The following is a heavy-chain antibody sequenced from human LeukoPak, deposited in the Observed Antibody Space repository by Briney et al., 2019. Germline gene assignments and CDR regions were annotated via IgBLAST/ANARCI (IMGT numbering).Heavy chain of an antibody. V-gene: IGHV3-30*02. Sequence: GGSLRLSCAASGFTLSSYGMHWVRQAPGKGLEWVAFIRYGGNTEYYADSVKGRFTISRDNSKNTLYLQMNSLRAEDTAVYYCASISSRGWTASDYWGQGTLVTVSS. CDR2: IRYGGNTE. J-gene: IGHJ4*02. CDR3: ASISSRGWTASDY. D-gene: IGHD6-19*01. CDR1: GFTLSSYG.